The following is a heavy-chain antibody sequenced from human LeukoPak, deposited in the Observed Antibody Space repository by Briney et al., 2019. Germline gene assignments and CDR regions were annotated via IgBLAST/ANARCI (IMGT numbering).Heavy chain of an antibody. V-gene: IGHV4-59*01. J-gene: IGHJ6*02. CDR3: ARDDRAYYYALDV. CDR2: TSHSGST. Sequence: SETLSLTCTVSGGSISGYYWSWIRQPPGKGLEWIGYTSHSGSTNYNPPLKSRVTISVDTSKNQFSLELSSVTAADTAVYYCARDDRAYYYALDVWGQGTTVTVAS. CDR1: GGSISGYY.